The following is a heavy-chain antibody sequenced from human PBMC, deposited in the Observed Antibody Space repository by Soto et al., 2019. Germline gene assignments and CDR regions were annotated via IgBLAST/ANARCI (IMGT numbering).Heavy chain of an antibody. CDR3: ARGAPQWLPRGPHYYYYGMDV. Sequence: GASVKVSCKASGYTFTGYYMHWVRRAPGQGLEWMGWINPNSGGTNYAQKFQGWVTMTRDTSISTAYMELSRLRSDDTAVYYCARGAPQWLPRGPHYYYYGMDVWGQGTTVTVSS. J-gene: IGHJ6*02. CDR2: INPNSGGT. CDR1: GYTFTGYY. V-gene: IGHV1-2*04. D-gene: IGHD6-19*01.